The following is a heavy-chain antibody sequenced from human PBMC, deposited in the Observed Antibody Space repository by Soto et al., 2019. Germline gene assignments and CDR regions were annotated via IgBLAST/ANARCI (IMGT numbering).Heavy chain of an antibody. Sequence: EVQLLESGGGLVQPGGSLRLSCAASGFTFSSYAMSWVRQAPGKGLEWVSAISGSGGSTYYADSVKGRFTISRDNSKNTLYLQMNSLRAEDTAVYYCAKDHSGNVVVVAVSLPPNWFDPWGQGTLVTVSS. CDR3: AKDHSGNVVVVAVSLPPNWFDP. J-gene: IGHJ5*02. CDR1: GFTFSSYA. CDR2: ISGSGGST. V-gene: IGHV3-23*01. D-gene: IGHD2-15*01.